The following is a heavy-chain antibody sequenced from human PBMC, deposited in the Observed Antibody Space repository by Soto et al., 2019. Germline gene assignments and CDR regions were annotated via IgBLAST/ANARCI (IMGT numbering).Heavy chain of an antibody. D-gene: IGHD3-22*01. J-gene: IGHJ4*02. CDR3: ARGEDYYDSSGYFDY. CDR1: GGSISSGGYY. V-gene: IGHV4-31*03. Sequence: QVQLQESGPGLVKPSQTLSLTCTVSGGSISSGGYYWSWIRQHPGKGLEWIGYIYYSGSTYYNPSPKRRVTISVDTSKNQFSLKLSSVTAADTAVYYCARGEDYYDSSGYFDYWGQGTLVTVSS. CDR2: IYYSGST.